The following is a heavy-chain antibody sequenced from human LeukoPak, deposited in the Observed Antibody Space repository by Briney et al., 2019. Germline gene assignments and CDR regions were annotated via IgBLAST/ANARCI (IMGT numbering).Heavy chain of an antibody. CDR1: GYTFSSYG. CDR3: ASHTYGDQTDY. Sequence: ASAKVSCKASGYTFSSYGISWVRQAPGQGLEWMGGIIPIFGTANYAQKFQGRVTITADESTSTAYMELSSLRSEDTAVYYCASHTYGDQTDYWGQGTLVTVSS. D-gene: IGHD4-17*01. CDR2: IIPIFGTA. V-gene: IGHV1-69*13. J-gene: IGHJ4*02.